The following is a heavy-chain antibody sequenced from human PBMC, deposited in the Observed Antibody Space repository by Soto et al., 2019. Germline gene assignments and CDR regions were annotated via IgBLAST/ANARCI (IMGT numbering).Heavy chain of an antibody. CDR3: ARGASNWQYFDY. V-gene: IGHV4-59*01. J-gene: IGHJ4*02. CDR1: EGSIRGYY. CDR2: FHYTGIS. D-gene: IGHD4-4*01. Sequence: SETLSPTCTVSEGSIRGYYWSWIRQPPGKGLEWIGYFHYTGISNYNSSLKSRVTMSLDTSKNQFSLKLSSVSAADTAIYYCARGASNWQYFDYWGQGALVTVSS.